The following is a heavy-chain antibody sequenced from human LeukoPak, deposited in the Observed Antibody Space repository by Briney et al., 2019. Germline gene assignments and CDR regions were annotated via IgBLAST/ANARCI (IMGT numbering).Heavy chain of an antibody. V-gene: IGHV1-3*01. D-gene: IGHD5-18*01. CDR2: INAGNGNT. J-gene: IGHJ4*02. CDR3: ARDLGDTAIGYPDY. Sequence: EASVTVSCKASGYTFTSYAMHWVRQAPGQRLEWMGWINAGNGNTKYSQKFQGRVTITRDTSASTAYMELSSLRSEDTAVYYCARDLGDTAIGYPDYWGQGTLVTVSS. CDR1: GYTFTSYA.